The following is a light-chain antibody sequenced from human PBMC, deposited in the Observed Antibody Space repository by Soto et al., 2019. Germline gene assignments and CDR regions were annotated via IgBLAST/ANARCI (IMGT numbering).Light chain of an antibody. J-gene: IGKJ4*01. CDR3: QQYSDWPLT. CDR1: QSVRSH. CDR2: GVS. V-gene: IGKV3D-15*01. Sequence: EIVLTQSPATLSLSPGETATFSCRASQSVRSHLAWFQQKPGQAPRLLMYGVSTRATGMPARFSGSGSGTEFTLIISSLQSEDIADYYCQQYSDWPLTFGGGTKVDIK.